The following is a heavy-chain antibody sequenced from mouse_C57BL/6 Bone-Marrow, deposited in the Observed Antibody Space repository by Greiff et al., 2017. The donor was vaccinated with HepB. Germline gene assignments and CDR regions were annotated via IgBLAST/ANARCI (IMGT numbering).Heavy chain of an antibody. D-gene: IGHD1-1*01. Sequence: QVQLQQSGAELVRPGTSVKVSCKASGYAFTNYLIEWVKQRPGQGLEWIGVINPGSGGTNYNEKFKGKATLTADKSSRTAYMQLSSLTSEDSEVYICAINDGSHDAYWGQGTLVTVSA. V-gene: IGHV1-54*01. CDR1: GYAFTNYL. CDR3: AINDGSHDAY. J-gene: IGHJ3*01. CDR2: INPGSGGT.